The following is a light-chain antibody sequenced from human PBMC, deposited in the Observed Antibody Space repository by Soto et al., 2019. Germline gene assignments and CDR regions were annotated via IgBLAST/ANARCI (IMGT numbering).Light chain of an antibody. Sequence: QSVLTQPPSLSASPVQDLTISCSGITSDIGNDYVSLFQQLPGTVTKLLIYDNNKRPSGIPDRFSGSKSGTSATLGINGIQTGDEADYSCGTWESSVSNCVLGTGTXANVL. CDR2: DNN. J-gene: IGLJ1*01. CDR1: TSDIGNDY. V-gene: IGLV1-51*01. CDR3: GTWESSVSNCV.